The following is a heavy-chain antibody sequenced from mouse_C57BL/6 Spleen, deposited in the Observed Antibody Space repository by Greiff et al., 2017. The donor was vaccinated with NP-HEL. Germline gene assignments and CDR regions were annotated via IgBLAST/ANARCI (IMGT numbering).Heavy chain of an antibody. CDR1: GYTFTDYY. CDR3: AREYYFDY. J-gene: IGHJ2*01. V-gene: IGHV1-76*01. Sequence: VQLQQSGAELVRPGASVKLSCKASGYTFTDYYINWVKQRPGQGLEWIARIDPGSGNTYSTEKFKGKATLTVDKSSSTAYMQLSSLTSEDSAVYICAREYYFDYWGQGTTLTVSS. CDR2: IDPGSGNT.